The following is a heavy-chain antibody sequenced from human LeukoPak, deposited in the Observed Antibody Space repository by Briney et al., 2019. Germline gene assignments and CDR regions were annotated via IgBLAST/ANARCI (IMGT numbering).Heavy chain of an antibody. D-gene: IGHD2-15*01. CDR3: ARPVVEDAFDI. Sequence: PGGSLRLSCAASGFTFSSYWMNWVRQAPGKGLEWVSYISSSSSTIYYADSVKGRFTISRDNAKNSLYLQMNSLRAEDTAVYYCARPVVEDAFDIWGQGTMVTVSS. J-gene: IGHJ3*02. CDR1: GFTFSSYW. V-gene: IGHV3-48*01. CDR2: ISSSSSTI.